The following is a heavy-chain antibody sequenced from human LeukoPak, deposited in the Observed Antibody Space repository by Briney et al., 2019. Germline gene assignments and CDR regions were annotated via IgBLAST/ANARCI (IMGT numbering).Heavy chain of an antibody. CDR2: IYHSGST. CDR3: ARDLRGLQDY. J-gene: IGHJ4*02. CDR1: GGSISSGSC. D-gene: IGHD4-11*01. Sequence: SQTLSLTCTVSGGSISSGSCWGWIRQPPGKGLEWIGSIYHSGSTYYNPSLKSRVTISVDTSKNQFSLKLSSVTAADTAVYYCARDLRGLQDYWGQGTLVTVSS. V-gene: IGHV4-38-2*02.